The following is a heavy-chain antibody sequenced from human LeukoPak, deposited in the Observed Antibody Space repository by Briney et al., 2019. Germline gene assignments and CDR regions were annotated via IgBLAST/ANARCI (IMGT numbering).Heavy chain of an antibody. J-gene: IGHJ6*02. CDR2: ISGSGGST. D-gene: IGHD6-19*01. V-gene: IGHV3-23*01. Sequence: GGSLRLSCAASGFAFSSYAMSWVRQAPGKGLEWVLAISGSGGSTYYADSVKGRFTISRDNSKNTLYLQMNSLRAEDTAVYYCAIGRDEGWYYYYGMDVWGQGTTVTVSS. CDR1: GFAFSSYA. CDR3: AIGRDEGWYYYYGMDV.